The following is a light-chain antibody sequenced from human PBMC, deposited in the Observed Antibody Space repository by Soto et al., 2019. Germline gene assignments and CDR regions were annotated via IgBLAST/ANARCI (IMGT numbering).Light chain of an antibody. CDR3: QQYESSPWT. V-gene: IGKV3-20*01. CDR2: GAS. Sequence: EIVLMQSPGTLSLSPGERATLSCRASQSVSSSFVAWYQQQPGQAPRLLIYGASSRATAIPDRFSGSGSGTDFTLTISRLEPEDLAVYYCQQYESSPWTFGQGTKVEIK. CDR1: QSVSSSF. J-gene: IGKJ1*01.